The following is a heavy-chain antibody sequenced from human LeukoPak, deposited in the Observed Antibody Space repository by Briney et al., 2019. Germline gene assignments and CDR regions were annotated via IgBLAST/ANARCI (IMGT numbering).Heavy chain of an antibody. CDR2: ISWDGGGT. CDR1: GFTFDDYT. D-gene: IGHD5-18*01. CDR3: VTETQRGYSYSVFDY. J-gene: IGHJ4*02. Sequence: PGGSLRLSCAASGFTFDDYTMHWVRQAPGQCLEWVSLISWDGGGTYYADSVKGRFTISRDNSKNSLYLQMNSLTTEDTALYYCVTETQRGYSYSVFDYWGQGTLVTVSS. V-gene: IGHV3-43*01.